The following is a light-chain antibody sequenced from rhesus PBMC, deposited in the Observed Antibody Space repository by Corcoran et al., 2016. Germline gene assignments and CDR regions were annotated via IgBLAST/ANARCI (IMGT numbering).Light chain of an antibody. Sequence: EIVLTQSPATLSLSPGERPTLSCRASQSVSSSLAWYQQKPGPVPRLLIYGASSRDTGIPDRFSGSGSGTDFSLTISSLAPEDFAVYYCQQYSKWPYSFGQGTKVEIK. V-gene: IGKV3-42*03. CDR2: GAS. CDR1: QSVSSS. CDR3: QQYSKWPYS. J-gene: IGKJ2*01.